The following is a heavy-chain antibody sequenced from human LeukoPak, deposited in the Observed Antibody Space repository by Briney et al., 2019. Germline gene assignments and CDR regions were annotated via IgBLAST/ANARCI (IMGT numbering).Heavy chain of an antibody. V-gene: IGHV1-2*02. CDR3: ARVNSPDDYDSGGYYYFDY. J-gene: IGHJ4*02. CDR2: IHPNSGDT. Sequence: GASVKVSCKASGYTFTGYYIYWVRQAPGQGLEWMGWIHPNSGDTNYAQKFQDRVTMTRDTSISTAYKELSRLRSDDTAVYYCARVNSPDDYDSGGYYYFDYWGQGTLVSVSS. D-gene: IGHD3-22*01. CDR1: GYTFTGYY.